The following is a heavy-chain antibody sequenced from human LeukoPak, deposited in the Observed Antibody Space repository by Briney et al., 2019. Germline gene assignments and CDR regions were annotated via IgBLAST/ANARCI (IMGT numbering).Heavy chain of an antibody. CDR2: INLNGGST. V-gene: IGHV3-20*04. J-gene: IGHJ4*02. CDR3: ARDEEGGSYPLDY. CDR1: GFTFDDYG. D-gene: IGHD1-26*01. Sequence: GGSLRLSCAASGFTFDDYGMSWVRQAPGKGLEWVSGINLNGGSTGYADSVKGRFTISRDSAKNSLYLQMNSLRAEDTALYYCARDEEGGSYPLDYWGQGTLVTVSS.